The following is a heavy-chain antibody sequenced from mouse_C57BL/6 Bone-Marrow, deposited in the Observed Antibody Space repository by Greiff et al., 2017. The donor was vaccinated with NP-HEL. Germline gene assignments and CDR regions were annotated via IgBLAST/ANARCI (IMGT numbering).Heavy chain of an antibody. V-gene: IGHV5-4*03. CDR3: ARGPLYGSTYFDY. D-gene: IGHD1-1*01. J-gene: IGHJ2*01. CDR1: GFTFSSYA. Sequence: EVKLVESGGGLVKPGGSLKLSCAASGFTFSSYAMSWVRQTPEKRLEWVATISDGGSYTYYPDNVKGRFTLSRDNAKNNLYLQMSHLKSEDTAMYYCARGPLYGSTYFDYWGQGTTLTVSS. CDR2: ISDGGSYT.